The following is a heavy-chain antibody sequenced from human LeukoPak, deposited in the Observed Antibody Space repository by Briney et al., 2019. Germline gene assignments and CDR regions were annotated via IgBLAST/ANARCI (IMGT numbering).Heavy chain of an antibody. CDR3: ARSASQGYDFWSGYYPGFDY. CDR2: IGTAGDT. V-gene: IGHV3-13*01. CDR1: GFTFSSYD. Sequence: GGSLRLSCAASGFTFSSYDMHWVRQATGKGLEWVSAIGTAGDTYYPGSVKGRFTISRENAKNSLYLQVNSLRAGDTAVYYCARSASQGYDFWSGYYPGFDYWGQGTLVTVSS. J-gene: IGHJ4*02. D-gene: IGHD3-3*01.